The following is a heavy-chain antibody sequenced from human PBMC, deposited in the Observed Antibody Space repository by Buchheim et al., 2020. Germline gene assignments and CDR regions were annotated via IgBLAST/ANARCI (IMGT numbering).Heavy chain of an antibody. D-gene: IGHD5-24*01. CDR1: GFTFSSYS. CDR2: ISSSSSYK. V-gene: IGHV3-21*01. CDR3: ARGYGEMASAFDI. Sequence: EVQLVESGGGLVKPGGSLRLSCAASGFTFSSYSMNWVRQAPGKGLEWVSSISSSSSYKYYADSVKGRFTISIDNAKNSQYLQMNSLRAEDTAVYYCARGYGEMASAFDIWGQGT. J-gene: IGHJ3*02.